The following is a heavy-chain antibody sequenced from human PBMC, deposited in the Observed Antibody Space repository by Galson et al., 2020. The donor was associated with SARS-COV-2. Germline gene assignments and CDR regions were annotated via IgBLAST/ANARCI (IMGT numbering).Heavy chain of an antibody. CDR2: FYWEDYK. CDR3: AHTNLEWISLDY. J-gene: IGHJ4*02. D-gene: IGHD3-3*01. CDR1: GFSLSNSAVG. Sequence: SGPTLVKPTQTLTLTCTFSGFSLSNSAVGVAWLRQPPGKALEWLALFYWEDYKEYRPSLKNRLTITKDTSTNQVVLTLSNVDPVDTATYYCAHTNLEWISLDYWGQGILVAVSS. V-gene: IGHV2-5*02.